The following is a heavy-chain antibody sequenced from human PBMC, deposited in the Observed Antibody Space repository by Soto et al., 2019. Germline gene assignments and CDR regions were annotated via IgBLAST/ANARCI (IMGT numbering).Heavy chain of an antibody. J-gene: IGHJ4*02. CDR2: IYSGGST. V-gene: IGHV3-53*04. D-gene: IGHD2-15*01. CDR3: ARGVVAATGDLDY. Sequence: EVQLVESGGGLVQPGGSLRLSCAASGFTVSSNYMSWVRQAPGKGLEWVSVIYSGGSTYYADSVKGRFTISRHNSKNTLYLQMNSLGAEDTAVYYCARGVVAATGDLDYWGQGTLVTVSS. CDR1: GFTVSSNY.